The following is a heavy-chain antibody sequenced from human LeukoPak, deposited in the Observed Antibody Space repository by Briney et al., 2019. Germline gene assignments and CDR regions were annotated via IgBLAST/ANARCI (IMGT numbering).Heavy chain of an antibody. V-gene: IGHV3-15*01. J-gene: IGHJ6*02. CDR3: TTESRLGYGSSTSCSAYYYYYYGMDV. Sequence: GGSLRLSCAASGFTFSNAWMSWVRQAPGKGVERVGRIKSKTDGGTTDYAARVKGRYTISRDDSKNTMYLQMNSLKTEDTAVYYCTTESRLGYGSSTSCSAYYYYYYGMDVWGQGSTVTVSS. CDR1: GFTFSNAW. CDR2: IKSKTDGGTT. D-gene: IGHD2-2*01.